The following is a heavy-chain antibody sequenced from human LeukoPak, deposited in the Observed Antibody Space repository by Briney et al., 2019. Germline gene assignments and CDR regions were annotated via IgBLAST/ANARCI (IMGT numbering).Heavy chain of an antibody. Sequence: PSETLSPTCTVSGGSISSYYWSWIRQPPGKGLEWIGYIYYSGSTNYNPSLKSRVTISVDTSKSQFSLKLSSVTAADTAVYYCARVPVAAAGIAVAGAYYYYGMDVWGQGTTVTVSS. CDR3: ARVPVAAAGIAVAGAYYYYGMDV. J-gene: IGHJ6*02. V-gene: IGHV4-59*01. CDR2: IYYSGST. D-gene: IGHD6-19*01. CDR1: GGSISSYY.